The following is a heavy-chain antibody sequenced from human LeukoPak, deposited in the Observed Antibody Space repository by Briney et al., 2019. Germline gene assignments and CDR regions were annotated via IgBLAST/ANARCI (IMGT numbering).Heavy chain of an antibody. CDR3: ARSVVTLYWYFDL. CDR2: IYYSGST. J-gene: IGHJ2*01. D-gene: IGHD4-23*01. CDR1: GGSISGYY. V-gene: IGHV4-59*01. Sequence: SETLSLTCTVSGGSISGYYYNWIRQPPGKGLEGIGYIYYSGSTNYNPSLKSRVTISLDTSKNQFPLKLSSVTTADTAVYYCARSVVTLYWYFDLWGRGTLVTVSS.